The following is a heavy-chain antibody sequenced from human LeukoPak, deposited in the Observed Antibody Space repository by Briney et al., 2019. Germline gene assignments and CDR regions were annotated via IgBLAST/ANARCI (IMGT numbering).Heavy chain of an antibody. CDR1: GGSIISNTYC. J-gene: IGHJ6*02. V-gene: IGHV4-39*01. CDR3: ARSISARSGMDV. D-gene: IGHD6-6*01. CDR2: VYYIGST. Sequence: SETLSLTCTVSGGSIISNTYCWGWVRQPPGKGLEWIATVYYIGSTYYNPSLKSRVTISVDTSMSQFSLRLRSVTAADTAVYYCARSISARSGMDVWGQGTTVTVSS.